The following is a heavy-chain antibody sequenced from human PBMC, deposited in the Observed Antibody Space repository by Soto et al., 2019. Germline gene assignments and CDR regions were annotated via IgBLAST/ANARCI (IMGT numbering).Heavy chain of an antibody. CDR3: ARGIQLWRTIDY. CDR2: INHSGST. Sequence: QVQLQQWGAGLWKPSETLSLTCAVCGGSFSGYYWSWIRQPAGKGLEWIGEINHSGSTNYNPSLKSRVSISVDTSKNQFSLKLSSVTAADTAVYYCARGIQLWRTIDYWGQGTLVTVSS. J-gene: IGHJ4*02. V-gene: IGHV4-34*01. CDR1: GGSFSGYY. D-gene: IGHD5-18*01.